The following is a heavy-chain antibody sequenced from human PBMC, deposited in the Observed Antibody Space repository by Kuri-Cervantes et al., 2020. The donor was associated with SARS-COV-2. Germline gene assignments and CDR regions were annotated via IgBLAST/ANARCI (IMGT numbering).Heavy chain of an antibody. CDR1: GFNIKDDY. CDR3: TPTVVGRH. V-gene: IGHV1-69-2*01. D-gene: IGHD4-17*01. Sequence: ATVKLSCTASGFNIKDDYMHWVKQRPEQGLEWIGWIDPENGDTEYASKFQGKATITVDTSSNTAYLQLSSLTSEDTAVYYCTPTVVGRHWGQGTTLTVSS. CDR2: IDPENGDT. J-gene: IGHJ6*02.